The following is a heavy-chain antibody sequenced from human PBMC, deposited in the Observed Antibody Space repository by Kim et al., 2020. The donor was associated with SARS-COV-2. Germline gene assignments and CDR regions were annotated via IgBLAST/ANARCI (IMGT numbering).Heavy chain of an antibody. J-gene: IGHJ4*02. V-gene: IGHV3-74*01. CDR2: INSDGSST. CDR3: ARDGYYYGSGSHPDY. CDR1: GFTFSSYW. D-gene: IGHD3-10*01. Sequence: LSLTCAASGFTFSSYWMHWVRQAPGKGLVWVSRINSDGSSTSYADSVKGRFTISRDNAKNTLYLQMNSLRAEDTAVYYCARDGYYYGSGSHPDYWGQGTLVTVSS.